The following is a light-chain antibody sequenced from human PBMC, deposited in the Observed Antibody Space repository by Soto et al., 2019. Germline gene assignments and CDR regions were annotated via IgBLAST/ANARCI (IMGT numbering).Light chain of an antibody. CDR2: GAS. CDR1: QSVSSSY. Sequence: EIVLTQSPGTLSLSPGERATLSCRTSQSVSSSYIAWYQQRPGQAPRLLIYGASNRATDIPDTFSGSGSGTDFTLTISRLEPEDFAVYYCQHYGSSPPLTFGGGTKVEIK. J-gene: IGKJ4*01. CDR3: QHYGSSPPLT. V-gene: IGKV3-20*01.